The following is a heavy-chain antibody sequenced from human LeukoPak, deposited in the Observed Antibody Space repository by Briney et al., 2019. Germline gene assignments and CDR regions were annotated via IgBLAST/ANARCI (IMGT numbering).Heavy chain of an antibody. CDR3: ARDVGATVVFDI. CDR1: RYTFTGYF. Sequence: VKVSCKASRYTFTGYFMCGVRQAPGQGLEWMGGILPIFGTANYAQKFQGRVTITADHSTSTAYMELSSLRSEDTAVYFCARDVGATVVFDIWGQGTFVTVSS. J-gene: IGHJ3*02. V-gene: IGHV1-69*13. D-gene: IGHD1-26*01. CDR2: ILPIFGTA.